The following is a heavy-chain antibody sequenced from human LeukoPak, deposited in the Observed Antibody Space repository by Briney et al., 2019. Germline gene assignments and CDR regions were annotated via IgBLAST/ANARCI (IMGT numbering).Heavy chain of an antibody. J-gene: IGHJ4*02. D-gene: IGHD2-15*01. CDR2: MNPNSGNT. V-gene: IGHV1-8*02. CDR3: ARGGPIDFDY. Sequence: ASVKVSCKASGGTFSSYAISWVRQATGQGLEWMGWMNPNSGNTGYAQKFQGRVTMTRNTSISTAYMELSSLRSEDTAVYYCARGGPIDFDYWGQGTLVTVSS. CDR1: GGTFSSYA.